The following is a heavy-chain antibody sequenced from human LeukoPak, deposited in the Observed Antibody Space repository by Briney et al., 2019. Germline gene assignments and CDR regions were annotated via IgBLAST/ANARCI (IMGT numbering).Heavy chain of an antibody. Sequence: SETLSLSCTVSGDSITTYHWTWIRQPPGKGLEWLGDIYHSGDTNYNPSFNSRVTMSVDTSMNQVSLRLTSVTAADTAVYYCACLPVAHNNYFDYWGQGTLVTVSS. D-gene: IGHD6-19*01. CDR1: GDSITTYH. V-gene: IGHV4-59*08. CDR3: ACLPVAHNNYFDY. CDR2: IYHSGDT. J-gene: IGHJ4*02.